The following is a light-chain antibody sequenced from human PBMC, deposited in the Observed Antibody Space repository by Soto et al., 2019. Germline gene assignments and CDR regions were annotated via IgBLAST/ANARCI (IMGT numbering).Light chain of an antibody. Sequence: DIQMNQSPSTLSASVGDRVTITCRASQSISSWLAWYQQKPGKAPKLLIYKASSLESGVPSRFSGSGSGTEITLTISSLQPDDFATYYCQQYKSYYSPLTFGGGTKVDIK. CDR2: KAS. CDR3: QQYKSYYSPLT. J-gene: IGKJ4*01. V-gene: IGKV1-5*03. CDR1: QSISSW.